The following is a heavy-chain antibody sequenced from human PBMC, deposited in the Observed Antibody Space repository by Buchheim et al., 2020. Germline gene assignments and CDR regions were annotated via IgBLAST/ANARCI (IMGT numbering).Heavy chain of an antibody. Sequence: EVQLVESGGGLVKPGGSLRLSCAASGFTFSNAWMSWVRQAPGKGLEWVGRIKSKTDGGTTDYAAPVKGRFTVSRDDSKNTLYLQMNSLKTEDTAVYYCTTEVSLDTAMASNDAFDIWGQGT. CDR1: GFTFSNAW. V-gene: IGHV3-15*01. D-gene: IGHD5-18*01. CDR3: TTEVSLDTAMASNDAFDI. J-gene: IGHJ3*02. CDR2: IKSKTDGGTT.